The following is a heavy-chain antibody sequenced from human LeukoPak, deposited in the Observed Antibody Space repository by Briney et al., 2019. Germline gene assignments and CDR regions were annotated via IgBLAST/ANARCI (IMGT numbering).Heavy chain of an antibody. CDR1: GFTVSSNY. CDR3: ARAAHVDTAMVD. V-gene: IGHV3-66*01. Sequence: GGSLRLSCAASGFTVSSNYMSWVRQAPGKGLEWVSVIYSGGSTYYADSVKGRFTISRDNSKNTLYLQMNSLRAEDTAVYYCARAAHVDTAMVDWGQGTLVTVSP. J-gene: IGHJ4*02. D-gene: IGHD5-18*01. CDR2: IYSGGST.